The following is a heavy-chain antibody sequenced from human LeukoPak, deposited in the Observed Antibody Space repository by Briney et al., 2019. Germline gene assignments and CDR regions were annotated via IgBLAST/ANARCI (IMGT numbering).Heavy chain of an antibody. D-gene: IGHD6-13*01. Sequence: SGGSLRLSCAASGFIFSSYAMSWVRQAPGKGLEWVSAIRGSGGSTYYADSVRGRFTISRDNSKNTLYLQMNSLRAEDTAVYYCAKHTIPPYSSSWYYYGMDVWGQGTTVTVSS. V-gene: IGHV3-23*01. J-gene: IGHJ6*02. CDR2: IRGSGGST. CDR1: GFIFSSYA. CDR3: AKHTIPPYSSSWYYYGMDV.